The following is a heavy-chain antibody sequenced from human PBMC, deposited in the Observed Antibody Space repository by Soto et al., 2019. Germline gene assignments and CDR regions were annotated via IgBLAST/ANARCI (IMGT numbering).Heavy chain of an antibody. CDR2: IYYTGNT. Sequence: QVQLQESGPGLVKPSQTLSLTCTVSGASISGGDYYWSWIRQPPGKGLEWIGSIYYTGNTYSNPSLESRHSIAVHTYNNQFAQRLTSVTAPDTAINYCARATYESSTYYLDYWSKGTLVTVSS. CDR1: GASISGGDYY. J-gene: IGHJ4*02. D-gene: IGHD2-2*01. CDR3: ARATYESSTYYLDY. V-gene: IGHV4-30-4*01.